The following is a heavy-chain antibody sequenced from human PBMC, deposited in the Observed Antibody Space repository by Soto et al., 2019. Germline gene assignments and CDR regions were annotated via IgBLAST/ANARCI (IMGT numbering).Heavy chain of an antibody. CDR3: AKDRVIQLLPIWPDP. Sequence: GGSLRLSCAASGFTFSSYGMHWVRQAPGKGLEWVAVISYDGSNKYYADSVKGRFTISRDNSKNTLYLQMNRLTVDDTAVYYCAKDRVIQLLPIWPDPWGQGTLVTVSS. D-gene: IGHD2-2*01. V-gene: IGHV3-30*18. CDR1: GFTFSSYG. CDR2: ISYDGSNK. J-gene: IGHJ5*02.